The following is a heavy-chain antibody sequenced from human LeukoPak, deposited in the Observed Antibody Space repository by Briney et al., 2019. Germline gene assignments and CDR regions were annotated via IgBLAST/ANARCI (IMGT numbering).Heavy chain of an antibody. J-gene: IGHJ3*02. V-gene: IGHV3-66*02. CDR1: GLTVSGNY. CDR3: ARDPYTSSWYWAFDI. D-gene: IGHD6-13*01. Sequence: GGSLRLSCAPSGLTVSGNYMTWVRQAPGKGLEWVSVIYSGGSTYYADSVKGRFTISRDSSKNTLYLQMNSLRPEDTAVYYCARDPYTSSWYWAFDIWGQGTMVTVSS. CDR2: IYSGGST.